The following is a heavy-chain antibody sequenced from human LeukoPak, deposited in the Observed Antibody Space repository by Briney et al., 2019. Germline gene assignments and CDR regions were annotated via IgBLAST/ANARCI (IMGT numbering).Heavy chain of an antibody. CDR3: AKDDADTAMALGIDY. V-gene: IGHV3-21*04. D-gene: IGHD5-18*01. CDR2: ISSSSSYI. J-gene: IGHJ4*02. CDR1: GFTFSSYN. Sequence: GGSLRLSCAASGFTFSSYNMNWVRQAPGKGLEWVSSISSSSSYIYYADSVKGRFTISRDNAKNSLYLQMNSLRAEDTAVYYCAKDDADTAMALGIDYWGQGTLVTVSS.